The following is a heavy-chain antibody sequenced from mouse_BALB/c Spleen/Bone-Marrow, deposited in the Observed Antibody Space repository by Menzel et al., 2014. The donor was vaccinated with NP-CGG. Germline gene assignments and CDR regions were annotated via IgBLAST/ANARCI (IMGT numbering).Heavy chain of an antibody. Sequence: VQLQESGAELVRPGASVTLSCKASGYTFTDYEMHWVKQTPVHGLEWTGTIDPETGGTAYNQKLKGKATLTADKSSSTAYMGLRSLTSEDSAVYYCTREGFYGSSPAWLPYWGQAPLVTVS. J-gene: IGHJ3*01. CDR3: TREGFYGSSPAWLPY. V-gene: IGHV1-15*01. D-gene: IGHD1-1*01. CDR2: IDPETGGT. CDR1: GYTFTDYE.